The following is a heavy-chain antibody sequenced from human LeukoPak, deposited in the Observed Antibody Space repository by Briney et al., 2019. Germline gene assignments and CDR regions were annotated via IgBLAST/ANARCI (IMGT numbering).Heavy chain of an antibody. V-gene: IGHV3-21*01. D-gene: IGHD2-2*02. CDR1: GFTFSSYS. Sequence: GGSLRLSCAASGFTFSSYSMNWVRQAPGKGLEWVSSISSSSSYIYYADSVKGRFTISRDNAKNSLYLQMNSLRAEDTAVYYCARDRSRYCSSTSCYIGLDYWGQGTLVTVSS. CDR2: ISSSSSYI. J-gene: IGHJ4*02. CDR3: ARDRSRYCSSTSCYIGLDY.